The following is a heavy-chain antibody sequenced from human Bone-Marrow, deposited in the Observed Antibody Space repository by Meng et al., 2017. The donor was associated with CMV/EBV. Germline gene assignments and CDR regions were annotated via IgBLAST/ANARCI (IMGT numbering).Heavy chain of an antibody. J-gene: IGHJ6*02. Sequence: ASVKVSCKVSGYTLTELSMHWVRQAPGKGLEWMGGFDPEDGETIYAQKFQGRVTMTEDTSTDTAYMELSSLRSEDTAVYYCATTPAGSGSPIQHYYYYGMDVCGQGTTVTVSS. CDR1: GYTLTELS. D-gene: IGHD3-10*01. CDR3: ATTPAGSGSPIQHYYYYGMDV. V-gene: IGHV1-24*01. CDR2: FDPEDGET.